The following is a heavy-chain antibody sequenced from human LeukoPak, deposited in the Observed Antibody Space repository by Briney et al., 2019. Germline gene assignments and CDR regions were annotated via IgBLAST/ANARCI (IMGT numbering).Heavy chain of an antibody. Sequence: PGGSLRLSCAASGFTFNRYAMHWVRRAPGKGLEWVALISFDGSKKYYPDSVRGRFAISRDNSKNMVNLQMDSLRPEDTAVYYCARGLEWADFDCWGQGTLVTVSS. CDR3: ARGLEWADFDC. CDR2: ISFDGSKK. V-gene: IGHV3-30*01. CDR1: GFTFNRYA. J-gene: IGHJ4*02. D-gene: IGHD3-3*01.